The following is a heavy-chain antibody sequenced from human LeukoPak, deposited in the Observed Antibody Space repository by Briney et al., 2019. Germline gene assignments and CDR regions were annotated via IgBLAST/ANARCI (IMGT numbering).Heavy chain of an antibody. Sequence: ASVTVSCKASGYTFTAYDMHWVRQAPGQGLEWMGWIVTSNGGTNYAQKYKGRVTMTRDTSINTVYMELNTLTSDDTAVYYCARGGTYHGFDYWSQGALVTVSS. D-gene: IGHD1-26*01. CDR2: IVTSNGGT. V-gene: IGHV1-2*02. CDR3: ARGGTYHGFDY. J-gene: IGHJ4*02. CDR1: GYTFTAYD.